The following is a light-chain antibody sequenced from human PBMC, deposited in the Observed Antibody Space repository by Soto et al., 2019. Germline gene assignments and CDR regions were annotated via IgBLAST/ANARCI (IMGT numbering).Light chain of an antibody. CDR3: QQRSNWRIT. CDR2: DAS. Sequence: EIVLTQSPATLSSSPGERATLSCRASQSVSSYLAWYQQKPGQAPRFLIYDASNRATGIPARFSGSGSGTDFTLTISSLEPEDFAVYYCQQRSNWRITFGQGTRLEIK. CDR1: QSVSSY. V-gene: IGKV3-11*01. J-gene: IGKJ5*01.